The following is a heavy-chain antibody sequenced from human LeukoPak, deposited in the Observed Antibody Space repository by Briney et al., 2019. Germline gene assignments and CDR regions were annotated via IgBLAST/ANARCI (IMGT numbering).Heavy chain of an antibody. V-gene: IGHV1-2*02. CDR3: ASTIAAADWGSDY. J-gene: IGHJ4*02. CDR1: GYTFTGYY. Sequence: ASVKVSCKASGYTFTGYYMHWVRQAPGQGLEWMGWINPNSGGTNYAQKFQGRVTMTRDTSISTAYMELSRLRSDDTAVYYCASTIAAADWGSDYWGQGTLVTVSS. D-gene: IGHD6-13*01. CDR2: INPNSGGT.